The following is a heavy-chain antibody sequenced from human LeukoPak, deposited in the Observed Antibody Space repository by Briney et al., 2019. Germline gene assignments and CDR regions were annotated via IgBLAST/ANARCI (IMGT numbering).Heavy chain of an antibody. J-gene: IGHJ4*02. CDR3: ARSPTYGVPGPVEFDY. D-gene: IGHD4-17*01. CDR2: IYYSGST. CDR1: AASISNGDYY. Sequence: SQTLSLTCSVSAASISNGDYYWSWLRQPPGKGLEWIGYIYYSGSTYFNPSLKSRVTMSMDTSKNQFSLKLTSVTAADTAVYYCARSPTYGVPGPVEFDYWGQGTLVTVSS. V-gene: IGHV4-30-4*08.